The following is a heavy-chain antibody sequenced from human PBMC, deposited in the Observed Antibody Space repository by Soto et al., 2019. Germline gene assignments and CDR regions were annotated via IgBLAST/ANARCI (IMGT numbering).Heavy chain of an antibody. J-gene: IGHJ5*02. CDR3: ARGGTSGSAVYNWFEP. Sequence: KPSETLSLTCSVTGASVSSHSWSWIRQSPGKGLEWIGYIHYSGGTNYTPSLRSRVTISVETSKNQLSLNLTSLTAADTAVYYRARGGTSGSAVYNWFEPWGQGTLVTVSS. D-gene: IGHD3-10*01. CDR2: IHYSGGT. V-gene: IGHV4-59*02. CDR1: GASVSSHS.